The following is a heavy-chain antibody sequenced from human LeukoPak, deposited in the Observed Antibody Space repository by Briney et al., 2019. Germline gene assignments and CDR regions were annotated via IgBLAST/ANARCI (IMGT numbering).Heavy chain of an antibody. J-gene: IGHJ6*03. D-gene: IGHD3-16*01. CDR2: IYYSGST. CDR3: ARVFGKRIGYYYMDV. Sequence: PSETLSLTCTVSGGSISSYYWSWIRQPPGKGLEWIGYIYYSGSTNYNPSLKSRVTISVDKSKNQFSLKLTSVTAADTAVYYCARVFGKRIGYYYMDVWGKGTTVTVSS. V-gene: IGHV4-59*12. CDR1: GGSISSYY.